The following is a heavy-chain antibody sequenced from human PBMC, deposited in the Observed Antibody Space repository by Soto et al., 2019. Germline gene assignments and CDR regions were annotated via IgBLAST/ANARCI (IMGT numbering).Heavy chain of an antibody. D-gene: IGHD2-8*01. V-gene: IGHV1-46*01. J-gene: IGHJ4*02. CDR3: ARPPYPGCINAVCYPLDY. Sequence: QVQLVQSGAEVKKPGASVKISCKASGYTFTSYYMHWVRQAPGQGLEWMGIINPSGGSTNYAQKVQGSVAMTRDTSPSTVYMELNILRSEDTAVYYCARPPYPGCINAVCYPLDYWGQGTLVTVSS. CDR1: GYTFTSYY. CDR2: INPSGGST.